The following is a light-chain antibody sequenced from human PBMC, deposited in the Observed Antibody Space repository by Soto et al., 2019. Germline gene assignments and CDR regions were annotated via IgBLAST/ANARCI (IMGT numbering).Light chain of an antibody. V-gene: IGKV3-20*01. Sequence: EIVLTQSPGTLSLSLGERATLSCRASQSVSSKYVAWYQQKPAQAPSLLIYGTSNRAAYVPDRFSATGSGTDFSLTISRLQPEDSAVYYCQHYGGSPPDTFGQGTKLEIK. J-gene: IGKJ2*01. CDR3: QHYGGSPPDT. CDR1: QSVSSKY. CDR2: GTS.